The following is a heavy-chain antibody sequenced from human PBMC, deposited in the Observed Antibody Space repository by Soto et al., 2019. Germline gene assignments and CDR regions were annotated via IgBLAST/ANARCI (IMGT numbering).Heavy chain of an antibody. J-gene: IGHJ6*02. D-gene: IGHD2-2*01. CDR3: ARDGVDCISTSCYFYYGMDV. V-gene: IGHV1-69*13. Sequence: ASVKVSCKASGYTFTTYAISWVRQAPGQGLEWMGGIIPIFGTANYAQKFQGRVTITADESTSTAYMELSSLRSEDKAVYYCARDGVDCISTSCYFYYGMDVWGQGTTVTVSS. CDR2: IIPIFGTA. CDR1: GYTFTTYA.